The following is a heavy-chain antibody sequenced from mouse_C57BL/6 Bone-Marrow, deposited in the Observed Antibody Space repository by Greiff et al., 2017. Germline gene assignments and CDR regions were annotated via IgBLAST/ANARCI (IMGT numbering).Heavy chain of an antibody. D-gene: IGHD3-3*01. Sequence: EVKVVESGGDLVKPGGSLKLSCAASGFTFSSYGMSWVRQTPDKRLEWVATISSGGSYTYYPDRVKGRFTISRDNATNTLYLQMSSLKSEDTAMFYCAGQQGRVLAYWGQGTLVTVSA. CDR1: GFTFSSYG. CDR3: AGQQGRVLAY. V-gene: IGHV5-6*01. J-gene: IGHJ3*01. CDR2: ISSGGSYT.